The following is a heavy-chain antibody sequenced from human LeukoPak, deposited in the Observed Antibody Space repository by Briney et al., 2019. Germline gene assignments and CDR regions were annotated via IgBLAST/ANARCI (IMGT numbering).Heavy chain of an antibody. CDR1: GYTFTSYG. CDR2: ISAYNGNT. Sequence: GASVKVSCKASGYTFTSYGISWVRQAPGQGLEWMGWISAYNGNTNYAQKLQGRVTMTTDTSTSTAYMELRSLRSDDTAVYYCARDLPHYDSSGYYPREPNYYGMDVWGQGTTVTVSS. V-gene: IGHV1-18*01. J-gene: IGHJ6*02. CDR3: ARDLPHYDSSGYYPREPNYYGMDV. D-gene: IGHD3-22*01.